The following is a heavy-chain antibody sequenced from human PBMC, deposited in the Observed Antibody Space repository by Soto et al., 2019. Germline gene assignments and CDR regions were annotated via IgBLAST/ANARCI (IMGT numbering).Heavy chain of an antibody. CDR3: ARDHLLLWFGEFKYYGMDV. Sequence: GGSLRLSCAASGFSFSDYAMSWVRQAPGKGLEWVSYISSSSSTIYYADSVKGRFTISRDNAKNSLYLQMNSLRDEDTAVYYCARDHLLLWFGEFKYYGMDVWGQGTTVTVSS. D-gene: IGHD3-10*01. CDR1: GFSFSDYA. CDR2: ISSSSSTI. J-gene: IGHJ6*02. V-gene: IGHV3-48*02.